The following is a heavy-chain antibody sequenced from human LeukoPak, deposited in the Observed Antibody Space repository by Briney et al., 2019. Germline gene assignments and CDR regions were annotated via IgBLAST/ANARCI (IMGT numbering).Heavy chain of an antibody. V-gene: IGHV3-21*01. CDR3: ARGSGIGYYFDY. CDR2: IGSSSSYI. Sequence: GGSLRHSCVASGFTFSSYNMYWVRQAPGKGLEWVSSIGSSSSYIYYADSVKGRFTISRDNAKNSLYLQMNSLRADDTAVYYCARGSGIGYYFDYWGQGTLVTVSS. CDR1: GFTFSSYN. J-gene: IGHJ4*02. D-gene: IGHD3-22*01.